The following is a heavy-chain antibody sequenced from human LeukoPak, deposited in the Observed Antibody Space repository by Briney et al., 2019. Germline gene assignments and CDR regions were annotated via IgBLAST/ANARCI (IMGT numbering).Heavy chain of an antibody. CDR3: ARERDIVATIFDY. J-gene: IGHJ4*02. CDR1: GFTFSDYY. CDR2: ISSSGSTI. Sequence: GGSLRRSCAASGFTFSDYYMSWIRQAPGKGLEWVSYISSSGSTIYYADSVKGRFTISRDNAKNSLYLQMNSLRAEDTAVYYCARERDIVATIFDYWGQGTLVTVFS. D-gene: IGHD5-12*01. V-gene: IGHV3-11*01.